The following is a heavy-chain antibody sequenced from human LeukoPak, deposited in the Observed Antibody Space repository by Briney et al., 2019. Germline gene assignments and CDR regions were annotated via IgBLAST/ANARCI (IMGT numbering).Heavy chain of an antibody. D-gene: IGHD6-13*01. CDR1: GFTFSSYS. CDR3: ARDQVDGSSSWFDY. CDR2: ISSSSSYI. V-gene: IGHV3-21*01. J-gene: IGHJ4*02. Sequence: GGSLRLSXAASGFTFSSYSMNWVRQAPGKGLEWLSSISSSSSYIYYADSVKGRFTISRDNAKNSLYLQMNSLRAGDTAVYYCARDQVDGSSSWFDYWGQGTLVTVSS.